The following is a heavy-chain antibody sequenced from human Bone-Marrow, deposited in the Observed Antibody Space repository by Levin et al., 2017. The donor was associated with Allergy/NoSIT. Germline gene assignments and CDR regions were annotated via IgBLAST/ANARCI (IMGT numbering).Heavy chain of an antibody. CDR3: ARVDSSGWYGDY. CDR1: GFTVSSNY. V-gene: IGHV3-53*01. J-gene: IGHJ4*02. CDR2: IYSGGST. D-gene: IGHD6-19*01. Sequence: ETLSLTCAASGFTVSSNYMSWVRQAPGKGLEWVSVIYSGGSTYYADSVKGRFTISRDNSKNTLYLQMNSLRAEDTAVYYCARVDSSGWYGDYWGQGTLVTVSS.